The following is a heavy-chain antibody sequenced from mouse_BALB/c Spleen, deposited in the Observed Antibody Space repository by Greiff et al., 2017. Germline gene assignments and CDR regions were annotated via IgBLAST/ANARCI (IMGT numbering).Heavy chain of an antibody. J-gene: IGHJ4*01. Sequence: VHLVESGPGLVAPSQSLSITCTVSGFSLTGYGVNWVRQPPGKGLEWLGMIWGDGSTDYNSALKSRLSISKDNSKSQVFLKMNSLQTDDTARYYCARDKGGYLSLYYAMDYWGQGTSVTVSS. V-gene: IGHV2-6-7*01. D-gene: IGHD2-2*01. CDR3: ARDKGGYLSLYYAMDY. CDR1: GFSLTGYG. CDR2: IWGDGST.